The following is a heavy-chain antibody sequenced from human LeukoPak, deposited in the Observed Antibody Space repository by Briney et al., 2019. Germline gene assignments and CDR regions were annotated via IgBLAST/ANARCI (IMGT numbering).Heavy chain of an antibody. D-gene: IGHD5-24*01. J-gene: IGHJ4*02. V-gene: IGHV4-39*07. CDR2: IYYSGST. CDR3: ARGRRDGYNLRHFDY. CDR1: SGSISTSSYY. Sequence: ASETLSLTCTVSSGSISTSSYYWGWIRQPPGKGLEWIGSIYYSGSTYYNPSLKSRVSISVDTSKNQFSLKLRSVTAADTAVYYCARGRRDGYNLRHFDYWGQGTLVTVSS.